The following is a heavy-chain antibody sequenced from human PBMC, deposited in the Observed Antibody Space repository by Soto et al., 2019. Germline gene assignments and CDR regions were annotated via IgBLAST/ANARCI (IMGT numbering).Heavy chain of an antibody. CDR2: ISSSSSYI. D-gene: IGHD3-3*01. J-gene: IGHJ4*02. CDR3: ARDLNTYYDFWSGYYDY. V-gene: IGHV3-21*01. Sequence: EVQLVESGGGLVKPGGSLRLSYAASGFTFSSYSMNWVRQAPGKGLEWVSSISSSSSYIYYADSVKGRFTISRDNAKNSLYLQMNSLRAEDTAVYYCARDLNTYYDFWSGYYDYWGQGTLVTVSS. CDR1: GFTFSSYS.